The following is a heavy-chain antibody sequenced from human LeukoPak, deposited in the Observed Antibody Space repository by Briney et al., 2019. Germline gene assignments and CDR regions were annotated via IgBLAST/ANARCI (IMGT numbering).Heavy chain of an antibody. J-gene: IGHJ4*02. V-gene: IGHV3-23*01. CDR2: VSGSGRST. Sequence: GGSLRLSCAASGFTFSSYAMSWVRQAPGKGLEWVLAVSGSGRSTYYADSVKGRFTISRDNSKNTLYLQMNRLRVGDTAVYFCAKEIVVGTSRYFDYWGQGTLVTVSS. CDR1: GFTFSSYA. D-gene: IGHD2-15*01. CDR3: AKEIVVGTSRYFDY.